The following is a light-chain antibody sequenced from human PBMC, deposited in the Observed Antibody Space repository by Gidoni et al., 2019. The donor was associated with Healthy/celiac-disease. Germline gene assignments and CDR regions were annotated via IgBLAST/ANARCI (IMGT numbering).Light chain of an antibody. CDR1: QSISSW. Sequence: IQMTQSPSTLSASVGDRVTITCRASQSISSWLAWYQQKPGKAPMLLIYDASSLERGVPSRFSGSGSGTEFTLTISSLQPDDFATYYCQQYNSYPYTFGQGTKLEIK. J-gene: IGKJ2*01. V-gene: IGKV1-5*01. CDR3: QQYNSYPYT. CDR2: DAS.